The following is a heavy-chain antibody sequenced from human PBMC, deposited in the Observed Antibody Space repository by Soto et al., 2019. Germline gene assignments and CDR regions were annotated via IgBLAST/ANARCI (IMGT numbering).Heavy chain of an antibody. J-gene: IGHJ1*01. CDR3: AKDREDSSSWYVEYFQH. CDR1: GFTFSSYG. V-gene: IGHV3-30*18. D-gene: IGHD6-13*01. Sequence: QVQLMESGGGVVQPGRSLRLSCAASGFTFSSYGMHWVRQAPGKGLEWVAVISYDGSNKYYADSVKGRFTISRDNSKNTLYLQMNSLRAEDTAVYYCAKDREDSSSWYVEYFQHWGQGTLVTVSS. CDR2: ISYDGSNK.